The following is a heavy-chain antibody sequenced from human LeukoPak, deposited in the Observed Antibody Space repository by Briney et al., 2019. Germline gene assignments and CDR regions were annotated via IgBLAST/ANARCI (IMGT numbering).Heavy chain of an antibody. CDR2: IHSDGRT. CDR1: EDSITTTSRY. J-gene: IGHJ4*02. CDR3: SRLTKGRYFDYFFDY. Sequence: SETLSLTCTVSEDSITTTSRYWGWIRQPPGKGLEWIGRIHSDGRTFYNPSLRNRVAISADTSKNQFSLKLTSVTAADTAVYFCSRLTKGRYFDYFFDYWGQGTLVTVSS. V-gene: IGHV4-39*01. D-gene: IGHD3-9*01.